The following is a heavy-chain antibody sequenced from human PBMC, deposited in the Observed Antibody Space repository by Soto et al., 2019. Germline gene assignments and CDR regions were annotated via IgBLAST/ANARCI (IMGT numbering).Heavy chain of an antibody. Sequence: QVQLVQSGAEVKKPGASVKVSCKASGYTFTSYGISWVRQAPGQGLEWMGWISAYNGNTNYAQKLQGRVTMTTDTSTSTAYMEMRSLRSDDTAVYYCARDGYYDSSGYRSDFDYWGQGTLVTVSS. CDR1: GYTFTSYG. D-gene: IGHD3-22*01. CDR2: ISAYNGNT. V-gene: IGHV1-18*01. CDR3: ARDGYYDSSGYRSDFDY. J-gene: IGHJ4*02.